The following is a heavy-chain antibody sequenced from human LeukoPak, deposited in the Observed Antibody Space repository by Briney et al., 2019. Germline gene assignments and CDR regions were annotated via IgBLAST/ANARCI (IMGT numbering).Heavy chain of an antibody. CDR3: ARWGNYGDYGGDY. J-gene: IGHJ4*02. CDR2: IRYDGSNK. CDR1: GFTFSSYG. V-gene: IGHV3-30*02. Sequence: GGSLRLSCAASGFTFSSYGMHWVRQAPGKGLEWVAFIRYDGSNKYYADSVKGRFTISRDNSKNTLYLQMNSLRAEDTAVYYCARWGNYGDYGGDYWGQGTLVTVSS. D-gene: IGHD4-17*01.